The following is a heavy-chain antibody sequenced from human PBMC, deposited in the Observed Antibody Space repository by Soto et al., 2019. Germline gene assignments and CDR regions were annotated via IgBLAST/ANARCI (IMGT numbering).Heavy chain of an antibody. CDR3: AKRGDFGSGGLDH. D-gene: IGHD3-10*01. CDR2: ITYDGSQA. J-gene: IGHJ4*02. V-gene: IGHV3-30*18. CDR1: GFSFDIYD. Sequence: GGSLRLSCAASGFSFDIYDAHWVRQAPGEGLEWVAFITYDGSQAYYADSAKGRFIISRDNSKSTLFLQMSSLRREDTGVYYCAKRGDFGSGGLDHWGQGTLVTVSS.